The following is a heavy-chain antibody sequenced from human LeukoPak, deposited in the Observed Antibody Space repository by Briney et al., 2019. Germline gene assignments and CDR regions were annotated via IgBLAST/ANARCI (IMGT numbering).Heavy chain of an antibody. Sequence: GGSLRLSCAASGFTLSSYWMSWVRQAPGKGLEWVANIKYDGSEIDYVDSVKGRFTISRDNAKNSLYLQMNSLRAEDTAVYYCARDIAAPGLFYDYWGQGTLVTVSS. J-gene: IGHJ4*02. D-gene: IGHD6-13*01. CDR1: GFTLSSYW. V-gene: IGHV3-7*01. CDR3: ARDIAAPGLFYDY. CDR2: IKYDGSEI.